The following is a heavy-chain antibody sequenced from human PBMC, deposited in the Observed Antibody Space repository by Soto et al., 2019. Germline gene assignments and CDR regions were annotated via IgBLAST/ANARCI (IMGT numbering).Heavy chain of an antibody. CDR2: ISSSSSYI. Sequence: GGSLRLSCAASGFTFSSYSMNWVRQAPGKGLEWVSSISSSSSYIYYADSVKGRFTISRDNAKNSLYLQMNSLRAEDTAVYYCARGLSITICAGDIKYCYDMVVWDQGDMVTVSS. D-gene: IGHD3-3*01. CDR3: ARGLSITICAGDIKYCYDMVV. J-gene: IGHJ6*02. CDR1: GFTFSSYS. V-gene: IGHV3-21*01.